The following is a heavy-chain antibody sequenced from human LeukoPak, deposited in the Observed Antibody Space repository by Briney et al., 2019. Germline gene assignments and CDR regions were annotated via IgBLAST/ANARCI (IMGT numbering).Heavy chain of an antibody. CDR1: GGSISSSSYY. V-gene: IGHV4-39*01. Sequence: SETLSLTCSVSGGSISSSSYYWGWIRQPPGKGLEWIGSIYYSGSTYYNPSLKSRVTISVDTFKNQFSLRLSSVTAADTAVYYCARQHIAAAGQADDYWGQGTLVTVSS. D-gene: IGHD6-13*01. CDR3: ARQHIAAAGQADDY. J-gene: IGHJ4*02. CDR2: IYYSGST.